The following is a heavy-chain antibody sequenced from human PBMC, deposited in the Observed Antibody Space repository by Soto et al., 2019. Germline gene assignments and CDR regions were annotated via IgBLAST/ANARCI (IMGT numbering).Heavy chain of an antibody. CDR3: TRDGVVVLTAIIY. CDR2: IRSKAYGGTT. Sequence: GGSLRLSCTASGFTFGDYAMSWFRQAPGKGLEWVGFIRSKAYGGTTEYAASVKGRFTISRDDSKSIAYLQMNSLKTEDTAVYYCTRDGVVVLTAIIYWGQGSLVTVSS. V-gene: IGHV3-49*03. CDR1: GFTFGDYA. J-gene: IGHJ4*02. D-gene: IGHD2-21*02.